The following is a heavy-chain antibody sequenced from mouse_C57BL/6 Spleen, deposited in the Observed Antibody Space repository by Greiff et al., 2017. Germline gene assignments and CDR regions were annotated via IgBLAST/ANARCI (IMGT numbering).Heavy chain of an antibody. V-gene: IGHV1-15*01. Sequence: VQLQQSGAELVRPGASVTLSCKASGYTFTDYEMHWVKQTPVHGLEWIGAIDPETGGTAYNQKFKGKAILTADKSSSTAYMELRSLTAEDSAVYYCARDGSNYAMDYWGQGTSVTVSS. CDR3: ARDGSNYAMDY. CDR1: GYTFTDYE. D-gene: IGHD2-3*01. CDR2: IDPETGGT. J-gene: IGHJ4*01.